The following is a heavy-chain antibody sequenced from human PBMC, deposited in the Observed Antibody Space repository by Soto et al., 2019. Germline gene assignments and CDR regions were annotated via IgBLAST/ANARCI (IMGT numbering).Heavy chain of an antibody. V-gene: IGHV1-3*01. CDR3: ARGSRYSSLAGWFDP. J-gene: IGHJ5*02. CDR2: INAGNGNT. Sequence: GASVKVSCKASGYTFTSYAMHWVRQAPGQRLEWMGWINAGNGNTKYSQKFQGRVTITRDTSASTAYMELSSLRSEDTAVYYCARGSRYSSLAGWFDPWGQGTLVTVSS. D-gene: IGHD6-13*01. CDR1: GYTFTSYA.